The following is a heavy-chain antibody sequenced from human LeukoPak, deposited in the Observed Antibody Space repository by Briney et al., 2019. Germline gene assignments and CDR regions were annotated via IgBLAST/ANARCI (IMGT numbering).Heavy chain of an antibody. CDR3: ASATGYSSSWATFDP. CDR2: MSPNSGNT. Sequence: APVKVSCKASGYTFTAYYIHWVRQATGQGLEWMGWMSPNSGNTGYAQKFQGRVTMTRNTSISTAYMELSSLRSEDTAVYYCASATGYSSSWATFDPWGQGTLVTVSS. D-gene: IGHD6-13*01. J-gene: IGHJ5*02. V-gene: IGHV1-8*02. CDR1: GYTFTAYY.